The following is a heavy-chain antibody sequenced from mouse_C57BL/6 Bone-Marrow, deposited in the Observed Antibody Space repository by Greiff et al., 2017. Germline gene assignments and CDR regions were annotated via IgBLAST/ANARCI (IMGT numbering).Heavy chain of an antibody. CDR1: GFTFSDYY. V-gene: IGHV5-12*01. CDR3: ARHTYNGSRYAMDY. Sequence: DVMLVESGGGLVQPGGSLKLSCAASGFTFSDYYMYWVRQTPEKRLEWVAYISNGGGSTYYPDTVKGRFTISRDNAKNTLYLQLSRLKSEDTAMYYCARHTYNGSRYAMDYWGQGTSVTVSS. D-gene: IGHD1-1*01. CDR2: ISNGGGST. J-gene: IGHJ4*01.